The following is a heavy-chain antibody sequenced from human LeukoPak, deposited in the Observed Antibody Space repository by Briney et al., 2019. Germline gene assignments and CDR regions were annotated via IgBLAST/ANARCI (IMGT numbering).Heavy chain of an antibody. J-gene: IGHJ4*02. D-gene: IGHD2-15*01. CDR3: ARVPNHIVVVVAATQYFDY. V-gene: IGHV3-48*03. CDR1: GFTFSSYE. CDR2: ISSSGSTI. Sequence: AGGSLRLSCAASGFTFSSYEMNWVRQAPGKGLEWVSYISSSGSTIYYADSVKGRFTISTDNAKNSLYLQMNSLRAEDTAVYYCARVPNHIVVVVAATQYFDYWGQGTLVTVPS.